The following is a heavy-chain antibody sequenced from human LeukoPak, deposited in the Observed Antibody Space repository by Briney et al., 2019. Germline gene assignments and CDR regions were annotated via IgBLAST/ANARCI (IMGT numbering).Heavy chain of an antibody. Sequence: GRSLRLSCAASGFTFSSYAMHWVRQAPGKGLEWVAVISYDGSNKYYADSVKGRFTISRDNSKNTLYLQINSLRAEDTAVYFCAKDRGSDCSGGRCRFDPWGQGTLVTVSS. CDR2: ISYDGSNK. CDR1: GFTFSSYA. J-gene: IGHJ5*02. CDR3: AKDRGSDCSGGRCRFDP. D-gene: IGHD2-15*01. V-gene: IGHV3-30-3*01.